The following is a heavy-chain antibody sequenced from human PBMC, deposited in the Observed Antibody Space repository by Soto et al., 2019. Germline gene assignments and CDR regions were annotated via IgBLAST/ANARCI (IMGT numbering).Heavy chain of an antibody. Sequence: PSESPSLTRGAFVGSLRGSFWSWLRQSPGKGPEWLAEANDRGSRNNNPFLRGRRTSSLDTSKNQFSLRLSSVTSADTAVYDCARGLAPTSFGTVSYSNSFDSWGQGAQVTVSS. CDR3: ARGLAPTSFGTVSYSNSFDS. CDR2: ANDRGSR. D-gene: IGHD3-3*01. J-gene: IGHJ5*01. CDR1: VGSLRGSF. V-gene: IGHV4-34*04.